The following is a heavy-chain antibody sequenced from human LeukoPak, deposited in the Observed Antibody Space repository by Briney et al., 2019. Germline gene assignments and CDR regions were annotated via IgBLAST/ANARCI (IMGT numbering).Heavy chain of an antibody. Sequence: GGSLRLSCAASGFTFSSYGKHWVRQAPGKGLEWVAVIWYDGSNKYYADSVKGRFTISRDNSKNTLYLQMNSLRAEDTAVYYCAKGHSSGWYGWFVPWGQGTLVTVSS. V-gene: IGHV3-33*06. J-gene: IGHJ5*02. CDR2: IWYDGSNK. CDR1: GFTFSSYG. D-gene: IGHD6-19*01. CDR3: AKGHSSGWYGWFVP.